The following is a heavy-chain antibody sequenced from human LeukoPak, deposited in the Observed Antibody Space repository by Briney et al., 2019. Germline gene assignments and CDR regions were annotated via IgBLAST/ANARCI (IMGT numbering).Heavy chain of an antibody. CDR3: ARVLRGYRMVDY. Sequence: KPSETLSLTCTVSGVSISSYYWSWIRQPPGKGLEWIGYIYYSGSTNYNPSLKSRVTISVDTSKNQFSLKLSSVTAADTAVYYCARVLRGYRMVDYWGQGTLVTVSS. CDR2: IYYSGST. CDR1: GVSISSYY. D-gene: IGHD5-18*01. V-gene: IGHV4-59*01. J-gene: IGHJ4*02.